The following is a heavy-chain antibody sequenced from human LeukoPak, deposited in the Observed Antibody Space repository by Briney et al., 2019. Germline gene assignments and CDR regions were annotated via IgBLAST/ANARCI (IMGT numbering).Heavy chain of an antibody. CDR1: GFSLSAGGVG. Sequence: SGPALLKPTQTLTLTCTFSGFSLSAGGVGVGWIRLPPGKALQWLALIYWDDEKYYSPSLKSRLSISRDTSRNQVVLTMTNMDPLDTATYFCAHSYYFGSRSYYNVWFAPWGLGTLVTVSS. V-gene: IGHV2-5*02. CDR2: IYWDDEK. CDR3: AHSYYFGSRSYYNVWFAP. J-gene: IGHJ5*02. D-gene: IGHD3-10*01.